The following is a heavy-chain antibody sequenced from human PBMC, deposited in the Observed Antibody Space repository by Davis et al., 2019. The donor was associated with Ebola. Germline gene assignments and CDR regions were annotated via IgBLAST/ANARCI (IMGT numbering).Heavy chain of an antibody. CDR1: VITFSSYA. D-gene: IGHD3-10*01. CDR2: ISGSGGST. V-gene: IGHV3-23*01. Sequence: GGSLRLSCTDSVITFSSYAMTWVRQAPGKGLEWVSAISGSGGSTYYADSVKGRFTISRDNSKKTLYLQMNSLRAEDTAVYYCAKDFAYYGSGALDYWGQGTLVTVST. CDR3: AKDFAYYGSGALDY. J-gene: IGHJ4*02.